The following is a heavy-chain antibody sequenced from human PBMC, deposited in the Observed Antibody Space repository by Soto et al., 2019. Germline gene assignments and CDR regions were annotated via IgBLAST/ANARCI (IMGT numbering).Heavy chain of an antibody. CDR2: ISGSGGST. J-gene: IGHJ4*02. Sequence: GESLKISCAASGFTFSSYAMSWVRQAPGKGLEWVSAISGSGGSTYYADSVKGRFTISRDNSKNTLYLQMNSLRAEDTAVYYCAKGPSFIAAAGIVDYWGQGTLVTVCS. CDR3: AKGPSFIAAAGIVDY. D-gene: IGHD6-13*01. V-gene: IGHV3-23*01. CDR1: GFTFSSYA.